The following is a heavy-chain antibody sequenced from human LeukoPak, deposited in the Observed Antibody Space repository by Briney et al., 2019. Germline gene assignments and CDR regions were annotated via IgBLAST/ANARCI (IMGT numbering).Heavy chain of an antibody. V-gene: IGHV4-39*07. J-gene: IGHJ3*02. Sequence: PSETLSLTCTVSGGSISSSSYYWGWIRQPPGKGLEWIGSIYYSGSTYYNPSLKSRVTISVDTSKNQFSLKLSSVTAADMAVYYCARDKTLDAFDIWGQGTMVTVSS. CDR3: ARDKTLDAFDI. CDR2: IYYSGST. CDR1: GGSISSSSYY.